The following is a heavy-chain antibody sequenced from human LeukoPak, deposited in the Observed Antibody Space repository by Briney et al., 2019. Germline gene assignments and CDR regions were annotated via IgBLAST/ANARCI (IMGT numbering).Heavy chain of an antibody. CDR2: ISSSGSSI. CDR1: GFTFSSYE. J-gene: IGHJ4*02. Sequence: GGSPRLSCAASGFTFSSYEMNRVRQAPGKGLEWVSYISSSGSSIYYADSVKGRFTISRDNAKNSLHLQMNSLRAEDTAVYYCARVKYSRVVGAFDYWGQGTLVTVSS. CDR3: ARVKYSRVVGAFDY. V-gene: IGHV3-48*03. D-gene: IGHD6-6*01.